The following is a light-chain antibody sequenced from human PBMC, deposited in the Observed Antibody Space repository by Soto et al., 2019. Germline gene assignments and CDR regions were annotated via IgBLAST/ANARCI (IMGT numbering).Light chain of an antibody. CDR3: QQYLSYPCT. CDR2: MAS. CDR1: QTINRW. V-gene: IGKV1-5*03. J-gene: IGKJ1*01. Sequence: DIQMTQSPSTLSASVGDTVIITCRASQTINRWLAWYQQKSGKAPKVLIYMASNLERGAPSRFSGSGSGTEFTLTISNLQPDDFATYYCQQYLSYPCTFGQGTKVEIK.